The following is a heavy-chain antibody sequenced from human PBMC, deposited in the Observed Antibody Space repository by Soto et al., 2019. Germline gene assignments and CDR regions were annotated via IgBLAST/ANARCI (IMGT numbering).Heavy chain of an antibody. CDR3: AKDIGVEWYNYYYYGMDV. J-gene: IGHJ6*02. V-gene: IGHV3-9*01. CDR2: ISWNSGSI. CDR1: GFTFDDYA. Sequence: EVPLVESGGGLVQPGRSLRLSCAASGFTFDDYAMHWVRQAPGKGLEWVSGISWNSGSIGYADSVKGRFTISRDNAKNSLYLQMNSLRAEDTALYYCAKDIGVEWYNYYYYGMDVWGQGTTVTVSS. D-gene: IGHD3-3*01.